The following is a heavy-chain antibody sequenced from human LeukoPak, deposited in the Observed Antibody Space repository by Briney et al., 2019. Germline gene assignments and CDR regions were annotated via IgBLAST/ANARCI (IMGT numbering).Heavy chain of an antibody. CDR1: GFTFDDYA. J-gene: IGHJ4*02. Sequence: GGSLRLSCAASGFTFDDYAMHWVRQAPGKGLEWVSGISWNSGSIGYADSVKGRFTISRDNAKNSLYLQMNSLRAEDTAVYYCAKDLGYGGGSYYFDYWGQGTLVTVSS. CDR2: ISWNSGSI. D-gene: IGHD1-26*01. V-gene: IGHV3-9*01. CDR3: AKDLGYGGGSYYFDY.